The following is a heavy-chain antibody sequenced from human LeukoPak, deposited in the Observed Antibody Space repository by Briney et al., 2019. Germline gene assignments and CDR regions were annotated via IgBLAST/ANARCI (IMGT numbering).Heavy chain of an antibody. CDR3: ATGRSGYFDS. J-gene: IGHJ4*02. Sequence: GGSLRLSCAASGFNFNDTWMTWVRQAPGKGLEWVARIKSKTDGGIKDYAAPVKGTFTISRDDSENTVYLQMNSLKIEDTAVYYCATGRSGYFDSWGQGTLVFVSS. CDR1: GFNFNDTW. V-gene: IGHV3-15*01. CDR2: IKSKTDGGIK.